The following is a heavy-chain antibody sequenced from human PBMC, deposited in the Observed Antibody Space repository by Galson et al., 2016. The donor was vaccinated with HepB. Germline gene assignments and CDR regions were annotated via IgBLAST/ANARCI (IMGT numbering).Heavy chain of an antibody. D-gene: IGHD6-19*01. CDR3: ARNQWLVRPWPHRLDY. Sequence: SLRLSCAAPGFRFSNYAMSWVRQAPGKGPQWVSAIGGSGDSTFYADSVKGRFTISRDNSKNTLFLQMNSLRAEHTAVYYCARNQWLVRPWPHRLDYWGQGILVTVSS. CDR1: GFRFSNYA. V-gene: IGHV3-23*01. J-gene: IGHJ4*02. CDR2: IGGSGDST.